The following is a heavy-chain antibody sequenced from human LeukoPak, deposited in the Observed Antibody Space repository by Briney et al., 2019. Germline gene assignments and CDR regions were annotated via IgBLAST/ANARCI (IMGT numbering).Heavy chain of an antibody. V-gene: IGHV3-21*01. D-gene: IGHD5-24*01. J-gene: IGHJ4*02. CDR1: GFTFSSYS. CDR3: ARGGVKRWLQFFQLRPFDY. CDR2: ISSSSSYI. Sequence: GGSLRLSCAASGFTFSSYSMNWVRQAPGKGLEWVSSISSSSSYIYYADSVKGRFTISRDNAKNSLYLQMNSLRAEDTAVYYCARGGVKRWLQFFQLRPFDYWGQGTLVTVSS.